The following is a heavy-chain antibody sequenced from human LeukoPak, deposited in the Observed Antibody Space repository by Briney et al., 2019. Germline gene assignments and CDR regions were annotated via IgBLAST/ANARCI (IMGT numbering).Heavy chain of an antibody. CDR3: ARAVEITMIVVVSHFDY. CDR1: GGSISSGDYY. Sequence: PSETLSLTCTVSGGSISSGDYYWSWIRQPPGKGLEWIGYIYYSGSTYYNPSLKSRVTISVATSKNQFSLKLSSVTAADTAVYYCARAVEITMIVVVSHFDYWGQGTLVTVSS. CDR2: IYYSGST. D-gene: IGHD3-22*01. V-gene: IGHV4-30-4*01. J-gene: IGHJ4*02.